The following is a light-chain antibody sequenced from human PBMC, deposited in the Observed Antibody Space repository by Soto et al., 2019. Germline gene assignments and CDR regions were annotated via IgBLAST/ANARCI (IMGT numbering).Light chain of an antibody. V-gene: IGLV1-44*01. CDR1: SSNVGSNT. CDR2: HNN. J-gene: IGLJ2*01. Sequence: QSVLTQPPSASGTPGQRVTISCSGSSSNVGSNTVDWYQQPPGTAPKLLIYHNNQRPSGVPDRLSGSKSGTSASLAISGLQSEDEADYYCAAWDDSRNAVVFGGGTKLTVL. CDR3: AAWDDSRNAVV.